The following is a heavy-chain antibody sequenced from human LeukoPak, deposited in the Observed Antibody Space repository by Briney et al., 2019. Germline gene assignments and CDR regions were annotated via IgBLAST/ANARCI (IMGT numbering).Heavy chain of an antibody. J-gene: IGHJ5*02. D-gene: IGHD3-10*01. V-gene: IGHV4-34*01. Sequence: SETLSLTCAVYGWSFSGYYWSWIRQPPGKGLEWIGEINHSGSTNYNPSLKTRSTISVDTSKNQFSLKLSSVTAADTAVYYCARHLLNNSYGSGSYDRFDPWGQGTLVTVSS. CDR2: INHSGST. CDR3: ARHLLNNSYGSGSYDRFDP. CDR1: GWSFSGYY.